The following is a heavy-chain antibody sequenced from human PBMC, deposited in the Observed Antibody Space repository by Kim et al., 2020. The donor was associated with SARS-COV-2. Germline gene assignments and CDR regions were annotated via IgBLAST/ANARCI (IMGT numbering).Heavy chain of an antibody. CDR2: ISAYNGNT. CDR1: GYTFTSYG. D-gene: IGHD5-18*01. Sequence: ASVKVSCKASGYTFTSYGISWVRQAPGQGLEWMGWISAYNGNTNYAQKLQGRVTMTTDTSTSTAYMELRSLRSDDTAVYYCARASGYSYGPAVFPNYYYYGMDVWGQGTTVTVSS. V-gene: IGHV1-18*04. CDR3: ARASGYSYGPAVFPNYYYYGMDV. J-gene: IGHJ6*02.